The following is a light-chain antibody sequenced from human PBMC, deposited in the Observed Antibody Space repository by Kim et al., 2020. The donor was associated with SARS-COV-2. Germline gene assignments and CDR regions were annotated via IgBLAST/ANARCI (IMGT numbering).Light chain of an antibody. Sequence: DIQMTQFPSIVSASVGDRVNITCRASQSINSWLAWHQQKPGKAPNVLMYKASSLESGVPSRFSGSGSGTEFTLTINSLQPDDFATYYCQQYYNLWTFGQGTKVDIK. V-gene: IGKV1-5*03. CDR2: KAS. CDR1: QSINSW. J-gene: IGKJ1*01. CDR3: QQYYNLWT.